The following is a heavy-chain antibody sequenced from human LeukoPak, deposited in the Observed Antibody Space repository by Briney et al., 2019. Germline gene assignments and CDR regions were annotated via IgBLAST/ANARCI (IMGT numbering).Heavy chain of an antibody. J-gene: IGHJ1*01. CDR1: GGSISSGGYY. CDR3: ALGYCGGGSCYAREYFQH. CDR2: IYYSGST. Sequence: SETLSLTCTVSGGSISSGGYYWTWIRQHPGKGLEWIGYIYYSGSTYYNPSLKSRVTISVDTSKNQFSLRLSTVTAADTAVYYCALGYCGGGSCYAREYFQHWGQGTLVTVSS. D-gene: IGHD2-15*01. V-gene: IGHV4-31*03.